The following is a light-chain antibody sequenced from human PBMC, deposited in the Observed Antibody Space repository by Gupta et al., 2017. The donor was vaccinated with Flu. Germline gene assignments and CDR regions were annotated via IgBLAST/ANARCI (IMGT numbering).Light chain of an antibody. V-gene: IGKV1-12*01. CDR2: GAS. CDR1: QGVSSW. J-gene: IGKJ3*01. CDR3: QQANSFPFT. Sequence: DIQLTQSPSSLSASVGDRVTITCRANQGVSSWLAWYQQKPGKAPKLLIYGASSVQSGVPSRFSGSRSGTEFTLTISSLQPEDSAIYCCQQANSFPFTFGHGTKVDI.